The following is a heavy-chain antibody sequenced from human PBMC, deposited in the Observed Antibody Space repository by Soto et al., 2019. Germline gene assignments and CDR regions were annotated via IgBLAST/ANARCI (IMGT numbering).Heavy chain of an antibody. Sequence: VGSLRLSCAASGFTFSTYWMHWVRQAPGKGLVWVSRLNSDGSTTNYADSVKGRFTISRDNARNTLYLQMNSLRAEDTAVYYCVRDGYPDWVYGVDLWGHGTPVNVSS. CDR2: LNSDGSTT. V-gene: IGHV3-74*01. CDR3: VRDGYPDWVYGVDL. CDR1: GFTFSTYW. J-gene: IGHJ6*01. D-gene: IGHD3-9*01.